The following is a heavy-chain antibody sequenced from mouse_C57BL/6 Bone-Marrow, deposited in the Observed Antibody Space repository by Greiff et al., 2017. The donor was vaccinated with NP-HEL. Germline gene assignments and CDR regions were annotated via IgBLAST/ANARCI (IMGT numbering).Heavy chain of an antibody. CDR1: GYTFTSYW. CDR3: ARAVLRSTKDFDY. V-gene: IGHV1-64*01. J-gene: IGHJ2*01. CDR2: IHPNSGST. Sequence: VQLQQSGAELVKPGASVKLSCKASGYTFTSYWMHWVKQRPGQGLEWIGMIHPNSGSTNYNEKFKSKATLTVDKSSSTAYMQLSSLTSEDSAVYYCARAVLRSTKDFDYWGQGTTLTVSS. D-gene: IGHD1-1*01.